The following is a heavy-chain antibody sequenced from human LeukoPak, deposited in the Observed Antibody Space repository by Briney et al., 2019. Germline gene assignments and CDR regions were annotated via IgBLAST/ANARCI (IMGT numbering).Heavy chain of an antibody. D-gene: IGHD4-23*01. CDR1: GGSISSSSYY. Sequence: SETLSLTCTVSGGSISSSSYYWGWIRQPPGKGREWIGSIYYSGSTYYNPSLKSRVTISVDTSKNQFSLKLSSVAAADTAVYYCARVVTNVLYYYYYMDVWGKGTTVTVSS. V-gene: IGHV4-39*01. CDR3: ARVVTNVLYYYYYMDV. J-gene: IGHJ6*03. CDR2: IYYSGST.